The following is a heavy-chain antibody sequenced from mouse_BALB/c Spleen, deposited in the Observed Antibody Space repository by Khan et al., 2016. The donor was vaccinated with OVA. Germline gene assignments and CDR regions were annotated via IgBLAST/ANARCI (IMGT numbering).Heavy chain of an antibody. Sequence: VQLQESGAELVRPGASVKLSCKASGYTFTSYWINWVRQRPGQGPEWIGNIYPSDSYTNYNQKFKDKATLTVDKSSSTAYMQLSSPTSEDSAVFYSTRGDPGNFDYWGQGTTLTVSS. CDR3: TRGDPGNFDY. J-gene: IGHJ2*01. D-gene: IGHD2-13*01. CDR1: GYTFTSYW. CDR2: IYPSDSYT. V-gene: IGHV1-69*02.